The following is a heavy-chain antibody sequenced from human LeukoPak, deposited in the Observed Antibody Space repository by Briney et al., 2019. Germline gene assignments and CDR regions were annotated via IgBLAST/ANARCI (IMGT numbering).Heavy chain of an antibody. Sequence: PGGSLRLSCAASGFTFSSYGMHWVRQAPGKELEWVAVISYDGSNKYYADSVKGRFTISRDNSKNTLYLQMNSLRAEDTAVYYCAKDLGEHDYGGNSGDYWGQGTLVTVSS. CDR1: GFTFSSYG. J-gene: IGHJ4*02. V-gene: IGHV3-30*18. CDR3: AKDLGEHDYGGNSGDY. D-gene: IGHD4-23*01. CDR2: ISYDGSNK.